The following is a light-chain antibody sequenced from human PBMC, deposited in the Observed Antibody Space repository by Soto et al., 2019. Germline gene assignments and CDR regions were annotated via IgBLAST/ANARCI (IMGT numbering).Light chain of an antibody. CDR3: TSYAGTNNFPYV. CDR1: SSDVGAYNY. J-gene: IGLJ1*01. V-gene: IGLV2-8*01. CDR2: EVT. Sequence: QSVLTQPPSASGSPGQSVTISCTGTSSDVGAYNYVSWYQHRPGKAPKLMIYEVTKRPSGVPDRFSGAKSGNTASLTVSGLQAEDEADYYCTSYAGTNNFPYVFGTGTKLTVL.